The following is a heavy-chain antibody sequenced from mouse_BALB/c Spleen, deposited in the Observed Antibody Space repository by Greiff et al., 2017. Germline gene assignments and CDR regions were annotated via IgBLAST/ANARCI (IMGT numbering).Heavy chain of an antibody. CDR1: GYAFSSYW. Sequence: VKLMESGAELVRPGSSVKISCKASGYAFSSYWMNWVKQRPGQGLEWIGQIYPGDGDTNYNGKFKGKATLTADKSSSTAYMQLSSLTSEDSAVYFCAREGYDVDYAMDYWGQGTSVTVSS. CDR2: IYPGDGDT. V-gene: IGHV1-80*01. J-gene: IGHJ4*01. D-gene: IGHD2-2*01. CDR3: AREGYDVDYAMDY.